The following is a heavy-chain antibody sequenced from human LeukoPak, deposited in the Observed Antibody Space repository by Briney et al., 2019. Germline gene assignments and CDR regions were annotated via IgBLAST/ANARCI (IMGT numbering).Heavy chain of an antibody. V-gene: IGHV1-2*02. CDR1: GYTFTGYY. D-gene: IGHD5/OR15-5a*01. J-gene: IGHJ4*02. CDR3: ARGPGVSPLDY. CDR2: INPNTVGT. Sequence: ASVKVSCKASGYTFTGYYIHWVRQAPGQGLEWMGWINPNTVGTNYAQKFQGGVTMTRDTSVNTAYMELSRLTSDDTAVYYCARGPGVSPLDYWGQGTLVTVSS.